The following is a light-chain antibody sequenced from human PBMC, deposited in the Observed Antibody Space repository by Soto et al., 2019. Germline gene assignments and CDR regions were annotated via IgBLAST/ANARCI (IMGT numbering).Light chain of an antibody. CDR2: GTS. Sequence: EIVMTQSPVTLSVSPGERATLSCRASQSVSDNLAWYQQKPGQAPRLLIYGTSTRATGIPASFSGSGSGTEFTLTISSLQSEDFAVYYCRQYNNWPITFGGGTKVDIK. J-gene: IGKJ4*01. CDR1: QSVSDN. V-gene: IGKV3-15*01. CDR3: RQYNNWPIT.